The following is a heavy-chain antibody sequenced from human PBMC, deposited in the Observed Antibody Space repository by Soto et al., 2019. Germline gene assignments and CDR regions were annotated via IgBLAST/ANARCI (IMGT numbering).Heavy chain of an antibody. V-gene: IGHV3-43D*03. J-gene: IGHJ6*02. CDR2: ISWDGGST. CDR3: AKGSEMATTSYYYGMDV. Sequence: GGSLRLSCAASGFTFDDYAMHWVRQAPGKGLEWVSLISWDGGSTYYADSVKGRFTISRDNSKNSLYLQMNSLRAEDTALYYCAKGSEMATTSYYYGMDVWGQGTTVTVSS. D-gene: IGHD5-12*01. CDR1: GFTFDDYA.